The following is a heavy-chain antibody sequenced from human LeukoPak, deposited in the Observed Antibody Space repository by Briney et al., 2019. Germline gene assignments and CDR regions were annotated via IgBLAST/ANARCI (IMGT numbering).Heavy chain of an antibody. CDR3: ARGSIVGATFDYFDY. CDR1: GGTFSSYA. J-gene: IGHJ4*02. V-gene: IGHV1-2*02. Sequence: ASVKVSCKASGGTFSSYAISWVRQAPGQGLEWMGWINPNSGGTNYAQKFQGRGTMTRDASISTAYMDLSRLRSDDTAVYYCARGSIVGATFDYFDYWGQGTLVTVSS. D-gene: IGHD1-26*01. CDR2: INPNSGGT.